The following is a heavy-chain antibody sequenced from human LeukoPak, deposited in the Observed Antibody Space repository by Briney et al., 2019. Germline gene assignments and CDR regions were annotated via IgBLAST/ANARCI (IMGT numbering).Heavy chain of an antibody. Sequence: ASVKVTCKASGYKFTDDYMHWVRQAPGQGLEFMGWINPDSGFTNYAQKFKGRVTMTRDTSISTAYLEVRSLTSDDTAVYYCAPTAEAYTSWWKVWGQGTLVTVSS. CDR2: INPDSGFT. J-gene: IGHJ4*02. CDR1: GYKFTDDY. D-gene: IGHD3-16*01. V-gene: IGHV1-2*02. CDR3: APTAEAYTSWWKV.